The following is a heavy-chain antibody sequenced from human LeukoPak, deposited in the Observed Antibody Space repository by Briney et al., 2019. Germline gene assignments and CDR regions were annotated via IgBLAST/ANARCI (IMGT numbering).Heavy chain of an antibody. D-gene: IGHD6-13*01. CDR3: ASLTAYSSSREDY. CDR1: GGSFSGYY. J-gene: IGHJ4*02. CDR2: IHHSGST. Sequence: PSETLSLTCAVYGGSFSGYYWSWIRQPPGKGLECIGEIHHSGSTNYNPSLKSRVTISVDTSKNQFSLKLSSVTAVDTAVYYCASLTAYSSSREDYWGQGTLVTVSS. V-gene: IGHV4-34*01.